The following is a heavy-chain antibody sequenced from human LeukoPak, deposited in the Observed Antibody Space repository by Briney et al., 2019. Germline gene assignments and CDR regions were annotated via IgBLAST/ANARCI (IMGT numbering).Heavy chain of an antibody. Sequence: SETLSLTCAVYGGSFSGYYWSWIRQPPGKGLEWIGYIYYSGSTYYNPSLKSRVTISVDTSKNQFSLKLSSVTAADTAVYYCAREPFFYSSSPDWGQGTLVTVSS. CDR2: IYYSGST. D-gene: IGHD6-13*01. CDR1: GGSFSGYY. J-gene: IGHJ4*02. CDR3: AREPFFYSSSPD. V-gene: IGHV4-34*09.